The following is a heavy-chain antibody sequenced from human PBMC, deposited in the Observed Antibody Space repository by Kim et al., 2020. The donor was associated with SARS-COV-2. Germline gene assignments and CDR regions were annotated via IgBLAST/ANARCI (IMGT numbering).Heavy chain of an antibody. Sequence: SETLSLTCTVSGGDISTFSWSWIRQPPGKALDWIGFIYDSGNTKYNPSLISRVTISGDTSKTRFFLTVTSVTAADTAAFYCASARLAVAGHYFDYWGQG. J-gene: IGHJ4*02. D-gene: IGHD6-19*01. V-gene: IGHV4-59*01. CDR1: GGDISTFS. CDR2: IYDSGNT. CDR3: ASARLAVAGHYFDY.